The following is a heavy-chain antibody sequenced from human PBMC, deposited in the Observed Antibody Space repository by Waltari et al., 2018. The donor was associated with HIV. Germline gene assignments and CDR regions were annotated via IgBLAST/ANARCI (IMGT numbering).Heavy chain of an antibody. V-gene: IGHV3-23*01. D-gene: IGHD6-19*01. CDR2: ISGSGGST. CDR1: GFTFSSYA. CDR3: AKFKGGAVAGICDY. Sequence: EVQLLESGGGLVQPGGSLRLSCAASGFTFSSYAMSWVRQAPGKGLEWVSAISGSGGSTYYADSVKGRFTISRDNAKNTLYLQMNSLRAEDTAVYYCAKFKGGAVAGICDYWGQGTLVTVSS. J-gene: IGHJ4*02.